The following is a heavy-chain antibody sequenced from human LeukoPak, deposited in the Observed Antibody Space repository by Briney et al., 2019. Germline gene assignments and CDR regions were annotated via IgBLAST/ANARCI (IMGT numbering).Heavy chain of an antibody. CDR3: ARRDCVGDCYSNWFDP. J-gene: IGHJ5*02. Sequence: ASVKVSCKASGYTFTNYFMHWGRQAPGQGLEWMGIITPRGGSTGYAQKFQGRITMTTDMSTRTVYMELSSLESEDTAVYYCARRDCVGDCYSNWFDPWGQGTLVTVSS. CDR1: GYTFTNYF. CDR2: ITPRGGST. V-gene: IGHV1-46*01. D-gene: IGHD2-21*02.